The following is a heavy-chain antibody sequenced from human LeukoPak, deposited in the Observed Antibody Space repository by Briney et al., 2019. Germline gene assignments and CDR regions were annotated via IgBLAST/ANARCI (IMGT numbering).Heavy chain of an antibody. V-gene: IGHV5-51*01. J-gene: IGHJ4*02. CDR3: ARRIGYSIDY. CDR1: GYSFTNYW. D-gene: IGHD3-22*01. CDR2: IYPGDSDT. Sequence: GESLKISCKGSGYSFTNYWIDWVRQLPGKGLEWMGVIYPGDSDTRYSPSFQGQVTISADKSICTAYLQWSSLKASDTAMYYCARRIGYSIDYWGQGTLVTVSS.